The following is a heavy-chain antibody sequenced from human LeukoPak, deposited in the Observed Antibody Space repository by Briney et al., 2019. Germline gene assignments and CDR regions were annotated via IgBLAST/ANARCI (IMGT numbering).Heavy chain of an antibody. J-gene: IGHJ4*02. CDR1: GFTFSPFG. V-gene: IGHV3-30*18. CDR2: ISYDGSNK. CDR3: AKDEPGISATRPDY. Sequence: PGGTLTLSCAVSGFTFSPFGMHWVGQARGKGMEWVALISYDGSNKWYADSVEGRFTTSRDNSKNTLYLQMSSLRAEDTAVYYCAKDEPGISATRPDYWGQGTLVSVSS. D-gene: IGHD6-19*01.